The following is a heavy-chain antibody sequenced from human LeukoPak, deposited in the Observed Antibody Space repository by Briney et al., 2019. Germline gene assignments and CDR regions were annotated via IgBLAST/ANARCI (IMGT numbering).Heavy chain of an antibody. CDR1: GYTFTNYY. CDR3: ARAPQFLFPPLDY. Sequence: ASVKVSCKASGYTFTNYYIHWVRQAPGQGLEWMGIINPSGGSTSYAQKFQGRVTMTRDTSTSTVYMELSSLRSEDTAVYYCARAPQFLFPPLDYWGQGTLVTVSS. J-gene: IGHJ4*02. CDR2: INPSGGST. V-gene: IGHV1-46*01.